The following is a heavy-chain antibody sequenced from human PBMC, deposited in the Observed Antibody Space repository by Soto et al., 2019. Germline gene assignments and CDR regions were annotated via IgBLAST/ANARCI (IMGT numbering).Heavy chain of an antibody. CDR2: IKQDGSEK. J-gene: IGHJ5*02. V-gene: IGHV3-7*05. CDR3: AKDGKYSKYRNWFDP. D-gene: IGHD6-6*01. Sequence: GGSLRLSCAASGFTFSSYWMSWVRQAPGKGLEWVANIKQDGSEKYYVDSVKGRFTISRDNAKNSLYLQMNSLRAEDTAVYYCAKDGKYSKYRNWFDPWGQGTLVTVSS. CDR1: GFTFSSYW.